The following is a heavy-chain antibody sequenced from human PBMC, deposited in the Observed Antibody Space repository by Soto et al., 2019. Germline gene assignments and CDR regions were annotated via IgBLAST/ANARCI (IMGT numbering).Heavy chain of an antibody. CDR3: AKDLGSGYDWIYYYYGMDV. D-gene: IGHD5-12*01. J-gene: IGHJ6*02. Sequence: GASVKVSCKVSGYTLTELSMHWVRQAPGKGLEWMGGFDPEDGETIYAQKFQGRVTMTEDTSTDTAYMELSSLRSEDTAVYYCAKDLGSGYDWIYYYYGMDVWGQGTTVTVSS. CDR2: FDPEDGET. CDR1: GYTLTELS. V-gene: IGHV1-24*01.